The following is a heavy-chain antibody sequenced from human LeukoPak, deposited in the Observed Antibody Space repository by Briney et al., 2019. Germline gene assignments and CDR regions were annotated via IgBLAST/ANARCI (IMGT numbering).Heavy chain of an antibody. CDR3: ARDVRDIVVVTAAQTDY. CDR1: GFTFSSYS. D-gene: IGHD2-2*01. V-gene: IGHV3-21*01. CDR2: ISSSSSYI. J-gene: IGHJ4*02. Sequence: GSLRPSCAASGFTFSSYSMNWVRQAPGKWLEWVSSISSSSSYIYYADSVKGRFTISRDNAKNSLYLQMNSLRAEDTAVYYCARDVRDIVVVTAAQTDYWGQGTLVTVSS.